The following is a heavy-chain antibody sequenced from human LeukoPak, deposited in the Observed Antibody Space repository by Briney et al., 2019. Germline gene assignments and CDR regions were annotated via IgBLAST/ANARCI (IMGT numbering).Heavy chain of an antibody. Sequence: GGSLRLSCAASGFTFSSYSMNWVRQAPGKGLEWVSYISSSSSTIYYADSVKGRFTISRDNAKNSLYLQMNSLRAEDTAVYYCAKDGQGAVAATGNPDDYWGQGTLVTVSS. J-gene: IGHJ4*02. CDR3: AKDGQGAVAATGNPDDY. V-gene: IGHV3-48*04. CDR1: GFTFSSYS. CDR2: ISSSSSTI. D-gene: IGHD6-19*01.